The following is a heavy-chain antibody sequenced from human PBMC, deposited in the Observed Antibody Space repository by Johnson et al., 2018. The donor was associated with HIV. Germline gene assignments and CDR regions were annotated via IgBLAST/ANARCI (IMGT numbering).Heavy chain of an antibody. CDR2: ISYDGSNK. D-gene: IGHD6-19*01. CDR3: ARAGAVGFDI. CDR1: GFSFSNYA. V-gene: IGHV3-30*19. Sequence: VQLVESGGDVVQPGGSLRLTCKASGFSFSNYAIHWVRQAPGKGLEWVAVISYDGSNKYYADSVKGRFTISRDNSKNTLYLQMNSLRAEDTAVYYCARAGAVGFDIWGQGTMVTV. J-gene: IGHJ3*02.